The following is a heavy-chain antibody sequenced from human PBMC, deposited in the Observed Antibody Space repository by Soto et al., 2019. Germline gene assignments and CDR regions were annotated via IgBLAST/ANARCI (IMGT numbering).Heavy chain of an antibody. CDR3: ARGKGTIFGVVILSNYYYYMDV. Sequence: PSETLSLTCTVSGGSISSGGYYWSWIRQHPGKGLEWIGYIYYSGSTYYNPSLKSRVTISVDTSKNQFSLKLSSVTAADTAVYYCARGKGTIFGVVILSNYYYYMDVWGKGTTVTVSS. V-gene: IGHV4-31*03. J-gene: IGHJ6*03. CDR1: GGSISSGGYY. CDR2: IYYSGST. D-gene: IGHD3-3*01.